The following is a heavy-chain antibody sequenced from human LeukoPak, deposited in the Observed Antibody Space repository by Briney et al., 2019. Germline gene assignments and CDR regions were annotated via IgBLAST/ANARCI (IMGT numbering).Heavy chain of an antibody. J-gene: IGHJ4*02. CDR3: ARDWFGELLYPTFDY. Sequence: AGVSLRLSCAASGFTFSSYWMSWVRQGPGKGLEWVANIKQDGSEKYYVDSVKGRFTISRDNAKNSLYLQMNSLRAEDTAVYYCARDWFGELLYPTFDYWGQGTLVTVSS. V-gene: IGHV3-7*01. D-gene: IGHD3-10*01. CDR1: GFTFSSYW. CDR2: IKQDGSEK.